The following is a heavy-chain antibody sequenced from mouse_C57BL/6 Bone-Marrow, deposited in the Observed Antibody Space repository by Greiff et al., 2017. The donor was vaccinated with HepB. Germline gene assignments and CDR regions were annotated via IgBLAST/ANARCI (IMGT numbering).Heavy chain of an antibody. Sequence: QVQLKQSGAELARPGASVKLSCKASGYTFTSYGISWVKQRTGQGLEWIGEIYPRSGNTYYNEKFKGKATLTADKSSSTAYMELRSLTSEDSAVYFCARKERGYWGQGTTLTVSS. V-gene: IGHV1-81*01. J-gene: IGHJ2*01. CDR3: ARKERGY. CDR2: IYPRSGNT. CDR1: GYTFTSYG.